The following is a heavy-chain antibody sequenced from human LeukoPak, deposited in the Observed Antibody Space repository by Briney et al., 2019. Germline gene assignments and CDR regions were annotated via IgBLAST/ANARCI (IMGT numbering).Heavy chain of an antibody. CDR1: GFTFSRYS. Sequence: GGSLRLSCAASGFTFSRYSMNWVRQAPGKGLEWVSYIRYTDYTAYYADSVKGRFTISRDNAKNSLYLQMNSLRAEDTAVYYCARDPHCLDYWGQGTLVTVSS. CDR2: IRYTDYTA. CDR3: ARDPHCLDY. V-gene: IGHV3-48*01. D-gene: IGHD2-21*02. J-gene: IGHJ4*02.